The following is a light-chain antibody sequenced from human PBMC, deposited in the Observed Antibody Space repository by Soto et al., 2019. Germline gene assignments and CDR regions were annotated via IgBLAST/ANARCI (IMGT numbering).Light chain of an antibody. CDR3: QQYGNFWT. CDR2: GAS. Sequence: EVVMTQSPATLSVSPGERATLSCRASQSVTTNMAWYQQKPGQAPRLLIYGASTRATGIPARFSGSGSGTDFTLTISSLQSEDFAVYYCQQYGNFWTFGQGTKVDI. CDR1: QSVTTN. J-gene: IGKJ1*01. V-gene: IGKV3-15*01.